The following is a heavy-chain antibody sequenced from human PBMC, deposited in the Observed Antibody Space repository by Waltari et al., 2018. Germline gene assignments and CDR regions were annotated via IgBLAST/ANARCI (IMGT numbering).Heavy chain of an antibody. Sequence: QVQLQESGPGLGKPSETLSLTCTVSGGSISSHYWSWIRQPPGKGLEWIGYIYYSGSTNYNPSLKSRVTISVDTSKNQFSLKLSSVTAADTAVYYCARDPRDSGYGNFDYWGQGTLVTVSS. CDR1: GGSISSHY. V-gene: IGHV4-59*11. CDR3: ARDPRDSGYGNFDY. D-gene: IGHD3-22*01. J-gene: IGHJ4*02. CDR2: IYYSGST.